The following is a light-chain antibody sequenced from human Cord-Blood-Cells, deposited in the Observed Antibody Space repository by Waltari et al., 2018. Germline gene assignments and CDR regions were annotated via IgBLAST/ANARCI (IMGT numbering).Light chain of an antibody. V-gene: IGKV4-1*01. Sequence: DIVMTQSPDSLAVSLGERATINCKSSQGVLYSSNNKNYLAWYQQKPVQPPKLLIYWASTRESGVPDRFSGSGSGTDFTLTISSLQAEDVAVYYCQQYYSTPWTFGQGTKVEIK. CDR3: QQYYSTPWT. CDR1: QGVLYSSNNKNY. J-gene: IGKJ1*01. CDR2: WAS.